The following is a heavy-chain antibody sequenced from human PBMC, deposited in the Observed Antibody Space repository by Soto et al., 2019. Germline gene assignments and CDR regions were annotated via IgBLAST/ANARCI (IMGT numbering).Heavy chain of an antibody. CDR3: AREGVFGLVKIIPPDY. D-gene: IGHD3-3*01. V-gene: IGHV3-30*03. Sequence: VQLLESGGGVAQPGRSLRLSCRASGFGFSSYGMLWVRQALGKGPEWVAFISFDGSTQYYADSVRGRFTISRDNSENTLYLQLDTLRVEDTAMYYCAREGVFGLVKIIPPDYWGQGAQVTVSA. CDR2: ISFDGSTQ. J-gene: IGHJ4*02. CDR1: GFGFSSYG.